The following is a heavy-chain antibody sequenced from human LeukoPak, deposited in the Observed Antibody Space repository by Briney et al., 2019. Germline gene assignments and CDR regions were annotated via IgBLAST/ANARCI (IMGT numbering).Heavy chain of an antibody. D-gene: IGHD3-10*01. Sequence: GGSLRLSCAASGFTFSSYWMSWVRQAPGKGLEWVANIKEDGSEKYYVDSVKGRFTISRDNAKNSLYLQMNNLRAEDTAVYYCAREWFGELSFAYWGQGTLVTVSS. CDR1: GFTFSSYW. V-gene: IGHV3-7*01. CDR2: IKEDGSEK. CDR3: AREWFGELSFAY. J-gene: IGHJ4*02.